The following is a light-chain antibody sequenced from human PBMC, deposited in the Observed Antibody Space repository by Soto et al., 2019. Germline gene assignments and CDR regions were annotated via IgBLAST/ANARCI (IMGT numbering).Light chain of an antibody. CDR1: SSDVGGYNY. J-gene: IGLJ2*01. CDR3: SSFAGGGNPVL. CDR2: EVT. V-gene: IGLV2-8*01. Sequence: QCALTQAPSESGSLGQSVTISCTATSSDVGGYNYVSWHQQHPGKAPKVMIYEVTKRPPGVPDRFSGSKSGNTASLTVSGLQAEDEADYYCSSFAGGGNPVLLGGGTKLTVL.